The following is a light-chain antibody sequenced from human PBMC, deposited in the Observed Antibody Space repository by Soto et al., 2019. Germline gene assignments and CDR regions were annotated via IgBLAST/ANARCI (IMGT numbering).Light chain of an antibody. CDR2: LGS. CDR1: QSLLHSNGYNY. V-gene: IGKV2-28*01. Sequence: DIVMTQSPLSLPVTPGEPASISCRSSQSLLHSNGYNYLDWYLQKPGHSPQLLIYLGSNRASGVPDRFSGSGAGTDFTLKISRVEAEDVGVYYCMQALQTPGTFGQGTKLEIK. J-gene: IGKJ2*02. CDR3: MQALQTPGT.